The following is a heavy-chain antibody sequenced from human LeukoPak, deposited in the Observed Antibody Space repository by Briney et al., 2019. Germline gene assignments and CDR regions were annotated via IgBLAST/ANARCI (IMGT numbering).Heavy chain of an antibody. CDR1: GFTFSGYA. Sequence: GGSLRLSCAASGFTFSGYAMHWVRQAPGKGLEWVAVISYDGSDKYYADSVKGRFTISRDNSKNTLYLQMNSLRAEDTGVYYCAIVRGVYSYGHPYYFDYWGQGTLATVSS. D-gene: IGHD5-18*01. J-gene: IGHJ4*02. CDR3: AIVRGVYSYGHPYYFDY. CDR2: ISYDGSDK. V-gene: IGHV3-30*04.